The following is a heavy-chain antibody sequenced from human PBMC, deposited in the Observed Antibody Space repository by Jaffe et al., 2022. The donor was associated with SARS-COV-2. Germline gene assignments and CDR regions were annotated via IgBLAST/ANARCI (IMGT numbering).Heavy chain of an antibody. J-gene: IGHJ4*02. CDR3: TAGPHGTAATCPCGD. CDR2: IKSRSEGGTA. CDR1: GFTFRHTW. V-gene: IGHV3-15*01. Sequence: EVQLVESGGGLVKPGGSLRLSCAASGFTFRHTWMSWVRQAPGKGLEWVGRIKSRSEGGTADVAAPMEGRFTISRDDSKDTLYLQMNSLRVEDTGVYYCTAGPHGTAATCPCGDWGQGTLVTVSS. D-gene: IGHD2-15*01.